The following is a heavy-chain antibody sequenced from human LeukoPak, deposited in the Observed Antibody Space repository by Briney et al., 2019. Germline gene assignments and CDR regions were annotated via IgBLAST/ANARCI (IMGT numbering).Heavy chain of an antibody. V-gene: IGHV4-34*01. CDR1: GGSFSGYY. CDR2: INHSGST. J-gene: IGHJ5*02. D-gene: IGHD3-3*01. Sequence: KPSETLSLTCAVYGGSFSGYYWSWIRQPPGKGLEWIGEINHSGSTYYNPSLKSRVTISVDRSKNQFSLKLSSVTAADTAVYYCARVPGVSTWFGPWGQGTLVTVSS. CDR3: ARVPGVSTWFGP.